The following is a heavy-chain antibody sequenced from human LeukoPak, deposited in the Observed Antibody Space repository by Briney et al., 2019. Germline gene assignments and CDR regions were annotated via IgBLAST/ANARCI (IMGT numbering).Heavy chain of an antibody. CDR2: ISGADGET. D-gene: IGHD3-10*01. CDR3: ARDADGSGTLLDL. J-gene: IGHJ5*02. CDR1: GYTFTDYA. V-gene: IGHV1-18*04. Sequence: ASVKVSCKASGYTFTDYAITWVRQAPGQGLEWAGWISGADGETKSVQKFQGRVTMTTDTSTRTAYMELRSLRSDDTAIFYCARDADGSGTLLDLWGQGTLVTVSS.